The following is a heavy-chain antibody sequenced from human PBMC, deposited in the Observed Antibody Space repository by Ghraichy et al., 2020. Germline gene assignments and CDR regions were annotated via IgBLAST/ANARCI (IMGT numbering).Heavy chain of an antibody. CDR3: ARKFGVFAFDI. CDR2: IYYSGST. V-gene: IGHV4-59*01. J-gene: IGHJ3*02. Sequence: SETLSLTCTVSGGSISSYYWSWIRQPPGKGLEWIGYIYYSGSTNYNPSLKSRVTISVDTSKNQFSLKLSSVTAADTAVYYCARKFGVFAFDIWGQGTMVTVSS. D-gene: IGHD2-8*01. CDR1: GGSISSYY.